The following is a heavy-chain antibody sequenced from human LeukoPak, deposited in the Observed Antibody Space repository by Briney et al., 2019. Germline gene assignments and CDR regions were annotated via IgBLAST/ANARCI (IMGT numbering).Heavy chain of an antibody. Sequence: PGRSLRLSCAASGFTFSSYGMHWVRQAPGKGLEWVALISYDGSNKYYADSVKGRFSISRDTSKNTLYLQMNSLRAEDTAVYYCVKEKTGPYYFDYWGQGTLVTVSS. CDR2: ISYDGSNK. CDR3: VKEKTGPYYFDY. J-gene: IGHJ4*02. V-gene: IGHV3-30*18. D-gene: IGHD7-27*01. CDR1: GFTFSSYG.